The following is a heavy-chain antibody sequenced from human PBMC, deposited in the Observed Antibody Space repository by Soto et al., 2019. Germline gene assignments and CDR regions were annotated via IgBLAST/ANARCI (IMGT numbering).Heavy chain of an antibody. Sequence: SETLSLTCTVSGGSIRSYYCSWIRQPPGKGLEWIGYIYYSGSTNYNPSLKSRVTISVDTSKNQFSLKLSSVTAADTAVYYCARADYDILTGPMIGWFDPWGQGPLVTVSS. V-gene: IGHV4-59*01. CDR2: IYYSGST. J-gene: IGHJ5*02. CDR1: GGSIRSYY. D-gene: IGHD3-9*01. CDR3: ARADYDILTGPMIGWFDP.